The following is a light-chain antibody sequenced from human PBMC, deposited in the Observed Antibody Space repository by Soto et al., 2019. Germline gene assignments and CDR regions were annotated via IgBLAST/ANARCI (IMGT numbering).Light chain of an antibody. CDR2: EVS. CDR1: SSDVGGYND. V-gene: IGLV2-8*01. CDR3: SSFAGRTPYV. Sequence: QSALTQPPSASGSPGQPVTISCTGTSSDVGGYNDVSWYQQHPGKAPKLIIYEVSKRPSGVPDRFSGSKSGNTASLTVSGLQAEDEADYYCSSFAGRTPYVFGTGTKLTVL. J-gene: IGLJ1*01.